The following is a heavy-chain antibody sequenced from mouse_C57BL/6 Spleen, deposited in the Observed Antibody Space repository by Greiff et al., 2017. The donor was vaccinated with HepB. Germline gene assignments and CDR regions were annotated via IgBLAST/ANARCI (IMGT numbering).Heavy chain of an antibody. CDR2: ISDGGSYT. D-gene: IGHD4-1*01. J-gene: IGHJ2*01. V-gene: IGHV5-4*01. CDR3: ARTGSFFDY. CDR1: GFTFSSYA. Sequence: EVQVVESGGGLVKPGGSLKLSCAASGFTFSSYAMSWVRQTPEKRLEWVATISDGGSYTYYPDNVKGRFTISRDNAENNLYLQMSHLKSEDTAMYYCARTGSFFDYWGQGTTLTVSS.